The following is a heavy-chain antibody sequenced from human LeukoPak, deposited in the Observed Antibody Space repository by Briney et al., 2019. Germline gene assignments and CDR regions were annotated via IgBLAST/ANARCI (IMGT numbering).Heavy chain of an antibody. D-gene: IGHD5-12*01. CDR1: GFTFSNAW. Sequence: GGSLRLSCAASGFTFSNAWMSWVRQAPGKGLEWVGRIKSKTDGGTTDYAAPVKGRFTISRDDSKNTLYLQMNSLKTEDTAVYYCTTSLAVDIVATIDYWGQGTLVTVSS. J-gene: IGHJ4*02. CDR2: IKSKTDGGTT. V-gene: IGHV3-15*01. CDR3: TTSLAVDIVATIDY.